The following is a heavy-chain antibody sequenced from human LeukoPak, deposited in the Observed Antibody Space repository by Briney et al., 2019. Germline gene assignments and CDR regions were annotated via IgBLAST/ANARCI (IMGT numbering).Heavy chain of an antibody. J-gene: IGHJ4*02. CDR1: GGSFSGYY. Sequence: PSETLSLTCAVYGGSFSGYYWSWIRQPPGKGLEWIGEINYSGSTNYNPSLKSRVTISVDTSKNQFSLKLSSVTAADTAVYYCARGLRYFDYWGQGTLVIVSS. CDR3: ARGLRYFDY. D-gene: IGHD4-17*01. V-gene: IGHV4-34*01. CDR2: INYSGST.